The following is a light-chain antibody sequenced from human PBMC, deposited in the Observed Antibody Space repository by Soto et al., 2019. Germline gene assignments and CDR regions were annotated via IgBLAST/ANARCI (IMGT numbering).Light chain of an antibody. CDR3: QTWGTGIRV. J-gene: IGLJ2*01. CDR2: LNSDGSH. Sequence: QSVLTQSPSASASLGASVKLTCTLSSGHSSYAIAWHQQQPEKGPRYLMKLNSDGSHSKGDGIPDRFSGSSSGAERYLTIPSLQSEDEGDYYCQTWGTGIRVFGGGTKLTVL. CDR1: SGHSSYA. V-gene: IGLV4-69*01.